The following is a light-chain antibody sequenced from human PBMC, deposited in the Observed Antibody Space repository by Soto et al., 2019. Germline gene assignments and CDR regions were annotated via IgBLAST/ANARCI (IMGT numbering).Light chain of an antibody. CDR3: QQDGSSPLT. Sequence: DIVLTQSPGTLSLCPGERATLSCRASQTVSSSYLAWYQQKPGQAPRLLIYGASSRATGIPDRLSGSGSGPDFALTSSRLEPEDFAVYYCQQDGSSPLTFGGGTKVEIK. J-gene: IGKJ4*01. CDR1: QTVSSSY. V-gene: IGKV3-20*01. CDR2: GAS.